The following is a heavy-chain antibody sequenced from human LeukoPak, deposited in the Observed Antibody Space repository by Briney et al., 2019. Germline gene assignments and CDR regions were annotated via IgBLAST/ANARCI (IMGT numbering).Heavy chain of an antibody. V-gene: IGHV3-20*04. CDR3: ARGTLKAAATDFDY. Sequence: GGPLRLSCAASGFTFDDYGMSWVRQAPGKGLEWVSGINWNEGSTGYADSVKGRFTISRDNAKNSLYLQMNSLRAEDTALYYCARGTLKAAATDFDYWGQGTLVTVTS. CDR2: INWNEGST. D-gene: IGHD6-13*01. CDR1: GFTFDDYG. J-gene: IGHJ4*02.